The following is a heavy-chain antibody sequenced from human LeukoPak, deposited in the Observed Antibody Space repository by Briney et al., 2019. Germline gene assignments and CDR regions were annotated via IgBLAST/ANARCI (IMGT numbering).Heavy chain of an antibody. D-gene: IGHD3-10*01. CDR3: AKDHGSGSYYLLPDF. J-gene: IGHJ4*02. CDR1: GFTFSTYC. Sequence: GGSLRLSCASSGFTFSTYCSSVRRQAPGKGLEWVSGIGISGVSTYYADSVKSHINISRDNSKNTLCLQMNSLRAEDTAFYYCAKDHGSGSYYLLPDFWGQGTL. V-gene: IGHV3-23*01. CDR2: IGISGVST.